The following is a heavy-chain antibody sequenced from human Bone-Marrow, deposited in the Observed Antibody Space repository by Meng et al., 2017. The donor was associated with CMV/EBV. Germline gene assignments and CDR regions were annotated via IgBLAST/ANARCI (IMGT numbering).Heavy chain of an antibody. D-gene: IGHD1-26*01. J-gene: IGHJ4*02. CDR1: GGSFSDFY. CDR2: VSHSGST. V-gene: IGHV4-34*01. Sequence: SETLSLTCAVFGGSFSDFYWTWIRQPPGKGLEWLGEVSHSGSTNYNPSLKSRVSISVDTAKNQFSLQLNSVTPEDTAVYYCARDLGGATSFDYWGQGTLVTVSS. CDR3: ARDLGGATSFDY.